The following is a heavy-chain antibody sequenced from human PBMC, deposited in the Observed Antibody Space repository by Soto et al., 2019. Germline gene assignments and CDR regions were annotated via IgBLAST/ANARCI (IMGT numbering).Heavy chain of an antibody. CDR1: GFTFINYA. CDR3: AEHLSIAARSFDY. D-gene: IGHD6-6*01. CDR2: ISGSDGST. V-gene: IGHV3-23*01. Sequence: GSLRLSCAASGFTFINYAMSWVRQAPGKGLEWVSTISGSDGSTFYADSVKGRFTISRDSSKSTLSLQMNSLRAEDTALYYCAEHLSIAARSFDYWGRGAQVTVSS. J-gene: IGHJ4*02.